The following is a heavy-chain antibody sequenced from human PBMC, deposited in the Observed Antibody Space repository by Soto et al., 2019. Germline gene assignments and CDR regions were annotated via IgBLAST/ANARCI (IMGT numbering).Heavy chain of an antibody. CDR1: GFTFTSSA. V-gene: IGHV1-58*01. CDR2: IVVGSGNT. CDR3: SADRDDNWNYEFDY. Sequence: QMQLVQSGPEVKKPGTSVKVSCKASGFTFTSSAVQWVRQARGQRLEWIGWIVVGSGNTNYAQKFQERVTITRDMSTSTAYMELSSLRSEDTAVYYCSADRDDNWNYEFDYWGQGTLVTVSS. J-gene: IGHJ4*02. D-gene: IGHD1-7*01.